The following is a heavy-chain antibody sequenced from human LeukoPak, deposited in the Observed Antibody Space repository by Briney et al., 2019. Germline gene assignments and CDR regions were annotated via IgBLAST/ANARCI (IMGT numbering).Heavy chain of an antibody. D-gene: IGHD5-24*01. CDR1: GFTFSSYS. CDR3: ARDPKLYRDGYNFPPDY. J-gene: IGHJ4*02. Sequence: PGGSLRLSCAASGFTFSSYSMNWVRQAPGKGLEWVSSISSSSSYIYYADSVKGRFTISRDNAKNSLYLQMNSLRAEDTAVYYCARDPKLYRDGYNFPPDYWGQGTLVTVSS. CDR2: ISSSSSYI. V-gene: IGHV3-21*01.